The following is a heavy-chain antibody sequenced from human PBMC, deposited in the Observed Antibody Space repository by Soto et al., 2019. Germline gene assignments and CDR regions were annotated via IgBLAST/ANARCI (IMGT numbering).Heavy chain of an antibody. CDR3: ARKSSWYYFDY. Sequence: SETLSLTCAVYGGSFSGYYWSWIRQPPGKGLEWIGEINHSGSTNYNPSLKSRVTISVDTSKNQFSLKLSSVTAADTAMYYCARKSSWYYFDYWGQGTLVTVSS. CDR2: INHSGST. CDR1: GGSFSGYY. D-gene: IGHD6-13*01. J-gene: IGHJ4*02. V-gene: IGHV4-34*01.